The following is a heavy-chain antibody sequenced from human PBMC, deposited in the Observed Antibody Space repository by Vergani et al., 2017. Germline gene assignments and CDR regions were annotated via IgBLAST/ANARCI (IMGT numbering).Heavy chain of an antibody. CDR1: GFTFSSYS. J-gene: IGHJ6*02. V-gene: IGHV3-21*01. CDR2: ISSSSSYI. Sequence: EVQLLDSGGGLVQPGGSLRLSCAASGFTFSSYSMNWVRQAPGKGLEWVSSISSSSSYIYYANSVKGRFTISRDNAKNSLYLQMNSLRAEDTAVYYCAGDCGSSWTFDYYYGMDVWGQGTTVTVSS. CDR3: AGDCGSSWTFDYYYGMDV. D-gene: IGHD6-13*01.